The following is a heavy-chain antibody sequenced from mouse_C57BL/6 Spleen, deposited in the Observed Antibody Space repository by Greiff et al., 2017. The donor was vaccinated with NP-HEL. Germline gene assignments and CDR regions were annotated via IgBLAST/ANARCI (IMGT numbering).Heavy chain of an antibody. CDR3: ARRYLADWYFDV. V-gene: IGHV1-4*01. Sequence: VQLQQSGAELARPGASVKMSCKASGYTFTSYTMHWVKQRPGQGLEWIGYINPSSGYTKYNQKFKDKATLTADKSSSTAYMQLSSLTSEDSAVYYCARRYLADWYFDVWGTGTTVTVSS. D-gene: IGHD1-1*01. J-gene: IGHJ1*03. CDR1: GYTFTSYT. CDR2: INPSSGYT.